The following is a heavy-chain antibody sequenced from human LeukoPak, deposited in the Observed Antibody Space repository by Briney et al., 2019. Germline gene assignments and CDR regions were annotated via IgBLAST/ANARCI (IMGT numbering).Heavy chain of an antibody. D-gene: IGHD3-22*01. J-gene: IGHJ4*02. CDR1: GGSISGDY. CDR3: ARDPGDSRGYSTGSFDY. CDR2: IYYSGST. Sequence: PSETLSLTCPGSGGSISGDYWSWIRQPPGKALEWIGDIYYSGSTNYNPSLKGRVTISVDTSKNQFSLKLSSVTAADTAVYFCARDPGDSRGYSTGSFDYWGQGTLVTVSS. V-gene: IGHV4-59*01.